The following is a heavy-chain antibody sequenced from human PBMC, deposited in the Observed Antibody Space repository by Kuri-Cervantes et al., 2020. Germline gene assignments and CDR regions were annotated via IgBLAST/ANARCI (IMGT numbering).Heavy chain of an antibody. D-gene: IGHD2-21*01. V-gene: IGHV3-15*01. J-gene: IGHJ6*02. Sequence: GESLKISCAASEFTLSKAWMSWVRQAPGEGLEWVGRIKSKTDGGTTDYAAPVKGRFTISRDDSKNTLYLQMNSLKAADTAVYYCTTDTSCGGECYFYYYGMDVWGQGTTVTV. CDR2: IKSKTDGGTT. CDR1: EFTLSKAW. CDR3: TTDTSCGGECYFYYYGMDV.